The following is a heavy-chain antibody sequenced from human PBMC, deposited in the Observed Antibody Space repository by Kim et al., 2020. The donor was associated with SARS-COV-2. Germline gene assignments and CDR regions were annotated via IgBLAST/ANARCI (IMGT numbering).Heavy chain of an antibody. D-gene: IGHD3-22*01. J-gene: IGHJ5*02. CDR3: GKPMYYSDTSGYLS. CDR1: GFTFSSYA. Sequence: GGSLRLSCAASGFTFSSYAMRWVRQAPGKGLEWVSTISASGSATYYADSVRGRFTISRDNSKNTLYLQMNSLRAEDTAIYYCGKPMYYSDTSGYLSWGQGTLVTVSS. V-gene: IGHV3-23*01. CDR2: ISASGSAT.